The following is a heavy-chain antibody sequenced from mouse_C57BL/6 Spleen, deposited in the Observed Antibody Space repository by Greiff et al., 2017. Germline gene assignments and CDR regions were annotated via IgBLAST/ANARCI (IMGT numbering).Heavy chain of an antibody. J-gene: IGHJ2*01. Sequence: EVKLVESGGGLVQPGGSLSLSCAASGFTFTDYYMSWVRQPPGKALEWLGFIRNKANGYTTEYSASVKGRFTISRDNSQSILYLQMNALRAEDSATYYCARGGSYDYDGYFDYWGQGTTLTVSS. CDR3: ARGGSYDYDGYFDY. CDR1: GFTFTDYY. D-gene: IGHD2-4*01. CDR2: IRNKANGYTT. V-gene: IGHV7-3*01.